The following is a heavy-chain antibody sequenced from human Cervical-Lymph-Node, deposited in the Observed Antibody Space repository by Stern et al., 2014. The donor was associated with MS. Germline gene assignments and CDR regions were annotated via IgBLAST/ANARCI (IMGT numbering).Heavy chain of an antibody. CDR1: GYNFRNYA. Sequence: QVQLVESGSELKKPGASVKLSCKASGYNFRNYAMNWVRQAPGRGLEWMGCINTHTGNPLYAQGFTGRFVFSLDTSVSTAYLKISSLKTEDTAMYYCASRGAGEFGVSPTGSWGQGTLVTVSS. V-gene: IGHV7-4-1*02. J-gene: IGHJ5*02. D-gene: IGHD2-8*01. CDR3: ASRGAGEFGVSPTGS. CDR2: INTHTGNP.